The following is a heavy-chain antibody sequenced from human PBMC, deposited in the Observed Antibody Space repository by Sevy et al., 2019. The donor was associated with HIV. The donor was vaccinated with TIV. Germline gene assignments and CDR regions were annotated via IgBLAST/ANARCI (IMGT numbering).Heavy chain of an antibody. CDR1: GFSFGDYA. CDR3: TGWKGAQSIFDY. CDR2: LKNKARGGTL. J-gene: IGHJ4*02. Sequence: GGSLRLSCTASGFSFGDYAMNWVRQAPGKGLEWVAFLKNKARGGTLDDAASVKGRFTISRDDSKSIVYLQMNDLRTEDTGVYYCTGWKGAQSIFDYWGQGALVTVSS. D-gene: IGHD1-1*01. V-gene: IGHV3-49*04.